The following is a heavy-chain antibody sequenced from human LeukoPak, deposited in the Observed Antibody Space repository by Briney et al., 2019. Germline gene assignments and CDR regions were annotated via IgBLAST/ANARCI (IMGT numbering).Heavy chain of an antibody. J-gene: IGHJ4*02. CDR3: ARVAYCGGDCYSGPLAY. Sequence: PAGSLRLSCAASGFTVSTNYMTWVRQAPGKGLEWVSVFYSDGRTFYIDSVKGRFTISRDNSKNTVFLQMNSLRPEDTAVYYCARVAYCGGDCYSGPLAYWGQGTLVTASS. CDR2: FYSDGRT. D-gene: IGHD2-21*02. V-gene: IGHV3-53*01. CDR1: GFTVSTNY.